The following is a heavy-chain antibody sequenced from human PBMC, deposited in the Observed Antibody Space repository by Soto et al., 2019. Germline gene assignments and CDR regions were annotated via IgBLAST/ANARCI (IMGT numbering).Heavy chain of an antibody. Sequence: QVQLVESGGGVVQPGRSLRLSCAASGFTFSSYAMHWVRQAPGKGLEWVAVISYDGSNKYYADSVKGRFTISRDNSKNTLYLQMNSLRAEDTAVYYCEVEAASYCYGDDYWGQGTLVTVSS. CDR3: EVEAASYCYGDDY. J-gene: IGHJ4*02. CDR1: GFTFSSYA. CDR2: ISYDGSNK. D-gene: IGHD3-16*02. V-gene: IGHV3-30-3*01.